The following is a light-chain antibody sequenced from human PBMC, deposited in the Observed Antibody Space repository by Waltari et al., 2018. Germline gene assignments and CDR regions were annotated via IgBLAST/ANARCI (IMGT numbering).Light chain of an antibody. Sequence: EIMLTQSPGTLSLSPGERATLSCRASQSISRYLAWYQQKPGQAPRLLIYDASSRATGIPDRFSGSGSGTDFSRTISRLEPEDFAVYYCQKYGSLPATFGQGTKVEIK. J-gene: IGKJ1*01. CDR1: QSISRY. CDR2: DAS. V-gene: IGKV3-20*01. CDR3: QKYGSLPAT.